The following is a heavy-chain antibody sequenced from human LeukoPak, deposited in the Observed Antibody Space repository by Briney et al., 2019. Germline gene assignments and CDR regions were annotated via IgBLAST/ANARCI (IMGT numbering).Heavy chain of an antibody. CDR3: ARIPHPDYADAQ. CDR1: GFTFSSHW. J-gene: IGHJ4*02. D-gene: IGHD4-17*01. CDR2: LKQDGSEI. V-gene: IGHV3-7*01. Sequence: GGSLRLSCVDSGFTFSSHWMSWVRQAPGKGLEWVGNLKQDGSEIYYLDSVKGRFTISRDNAKNSLYLQMNSLRAEDTAVYFCARIPHPDYADAQWGQGTLVIVSS.